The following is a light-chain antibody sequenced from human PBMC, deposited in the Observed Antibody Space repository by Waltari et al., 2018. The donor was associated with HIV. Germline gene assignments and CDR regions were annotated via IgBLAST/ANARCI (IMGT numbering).Light chain of an antibody. CDR1: QRVVSS. J-gene: IGKJ1*01. Sequence: ELVVTQSPATLSVSPGGRAPVSCRYSQRVVSSLVWYPHKPDPAPRLLIYGASTRATGIPARFSGSGSGTDFTLTINSLESEDFAVFYCQQYNAWPRTFGQGTKVEVK. V-gene: IGKV3-15*01. CDR2: GAS. CDR3: QQYNAWPRT.